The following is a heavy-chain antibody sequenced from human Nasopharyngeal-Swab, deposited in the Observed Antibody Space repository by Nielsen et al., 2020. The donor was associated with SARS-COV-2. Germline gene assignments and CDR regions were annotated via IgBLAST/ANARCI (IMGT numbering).Heavy chain of an antibody. CDR3: AKDITSGDTMATHYYYGMDV. J-gene: IGHJ6*02. V-gene: IGHV3-9*01. Sequence: SLKTSCAASGFTFDDYAMHLVRQAPGKGLEWVSGISWNSGSIGYADSVKGRFTISRDNARNSLYLQMNSLRAEDTALYYCAKDITSGDTMATHYYYGMDVWGQGTTVTVSS. D-gene: IGHD2-21*01. CDR1: GFTFDDYA. CDR2: ISWNSGSI.